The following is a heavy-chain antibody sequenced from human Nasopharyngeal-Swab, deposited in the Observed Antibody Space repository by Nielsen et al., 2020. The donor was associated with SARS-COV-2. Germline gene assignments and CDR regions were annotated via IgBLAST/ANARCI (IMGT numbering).Heavy chain of an antibody. V-gene: IGHV3-9*01. CDR3: TAARTL. D-gene: IGHD6-6*01. CDR2: ISWNSGSI. J-gene: IGHJ4*02. CDR1: GFTFDDYA. Sequence: SLKISCPASGFTFDDYAMHWVRQAPGKGLEWVSGISWNSGSIGYGESVKGRFTISRDNAKNTLYLQMNSLRAEDTAVYYCTAARTLWGQGTLVTVSS.